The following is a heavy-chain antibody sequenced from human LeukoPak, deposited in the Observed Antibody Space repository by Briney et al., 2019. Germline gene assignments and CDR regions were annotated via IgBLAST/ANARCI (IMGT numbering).Heavy chain of an antibody. D-gene: IGHD4-17*01. J-gene: IGHJ3*02. CDR1: GLTFSSYW. CDR2: IWSGGRNK. CDR3: AREVTNDAFDI. V-gene: IGHV3-33*08. Sequence: PGGSLRLSCAASGLTFSSYWMSWVRQAPGKGLEWVAVIWSGGRNKFYADSVKGRFTVSRDNSKNTLFLQMSSLRADDTALYYCAREVTNDAFDIWGQGTMVTVSS.